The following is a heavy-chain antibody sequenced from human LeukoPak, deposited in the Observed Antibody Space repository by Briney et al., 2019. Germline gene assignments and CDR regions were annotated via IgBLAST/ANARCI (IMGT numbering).Heavy chain of an antibody. CDR2: IKSKTDGGTT. J-gene: IGHJ6*04. CDR3: TTTMVREPLNYYYYYGMDV. Sequence: GGSLRLSCAASGFTFSNAWMSWVRQAPGKGLEWVGRIKSKTDGGTTDYAAPVKGRFTISRDDSKNTLYLQMNSLKTEDTAVYYCTTTMVREPLNYYYYYGMDVWGKGTTVTVSS. CDR1: GFTFSNAW. D-gene: IGHD3-10*01. V-gene: IGHV3-15*01.